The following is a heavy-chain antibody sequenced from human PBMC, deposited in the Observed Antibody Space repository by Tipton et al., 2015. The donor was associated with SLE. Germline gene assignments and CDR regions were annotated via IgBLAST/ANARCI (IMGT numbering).Heavy chain of an antibody. CDR2: IYSGGST. CDR1: GFTVSSNY. J-gene: IGHJ2*01. CDR3: ARAWGSKNWPFDL. Sequence: VQLVQSGGGLVQPGGSLRLSCAASGFTVSSNYMSWVRQAPGKGLEWVSVIYSGGSTYYADSVKGRFTISRHNSKNTLYLQMNSLRAEDTAVYYCARAWGSKNWPFDLWGRGTLVTVSS. V-gene: IGHV3-53*04. D-gene: IGHD1-1*01.